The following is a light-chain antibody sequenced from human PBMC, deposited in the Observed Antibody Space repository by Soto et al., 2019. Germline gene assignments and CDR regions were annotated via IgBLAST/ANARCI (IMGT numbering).Light chain of an antibody. CDR1: STDFVSYNR. Sequence: LTQPASVSGSPGQSITISCTGTSTDFVSYNRVSWYQQPPGTAPKLIIYEASNRPSGVPDRFSGSKSGNTASLTISGLQAADEADYYCSLYTSENTYVFGTGTKV. CDR2: EAS. CDR3: SLYTSENTYV. J-gene: IGLJ1*01. V-gene: IGLV2-18*01.